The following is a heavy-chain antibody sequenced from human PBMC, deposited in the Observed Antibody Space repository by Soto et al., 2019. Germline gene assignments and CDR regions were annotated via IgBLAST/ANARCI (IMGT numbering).Heavy chain of an antibody. V-gene: IGHV4-4*07. CDR1: GGSIRDYY. Sequence: SETLSLTCTASGGSIRDYYWSWIRQPAGKGLEWIGRIYDTGSVNYNPSLKSRVTMSVDTSQNQLSLKLSPVTAADTAVYYCARVQRYSGSYRWFDPWGQGTLVTVSS. CDR3: ARVQRYSGSYRWFDP. CDR2: IYDTGSV. D-gene: IGHD5-12*01. J-gene: IGHJ5*02.